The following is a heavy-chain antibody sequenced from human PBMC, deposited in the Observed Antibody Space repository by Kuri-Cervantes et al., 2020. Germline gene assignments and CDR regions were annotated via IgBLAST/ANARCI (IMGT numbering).Heavy chain of an antibody. CDR2: ISYSGGTT. CDR3: TTDRIQLWLARRPY. Sequence: GGSLRLSCAASGFTFTNYGMSWVRQAPGKGLEWISSISYSGGTTHYADSVKGRFTISRDNSGNTLYLQMNSLKTEDTAVYYCTTDRIQLWLARRPYWGQGTLVTVSS. V-gene: IGHV3-23*01. CDR1: GFTFTNYG. J-gene: IGHJ4*02. D-gene: IGHD5-18*01.